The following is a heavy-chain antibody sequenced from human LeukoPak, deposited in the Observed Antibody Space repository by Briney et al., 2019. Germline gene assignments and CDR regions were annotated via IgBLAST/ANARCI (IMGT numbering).Heavy chain of an antibody. V-gene: IGHV2-5*02. CDR1: GFSLTTSEVS. J-gene: IGHJ4*02. D-gene: IGHD1-26*01. Sequence: SGPTLVKPTQTLTLTCTFSGFSLTTSEVSVGWIRQSPGKALEWLALLYWDDDKRYSPSLKTRLSITKETSGNQVVLKMTNVDPVDTATYFCSHTSGRGDFDFWGQGILVTVSS. CDR2: LYWDDDK. CDR3: SHTSGRGDFDF.